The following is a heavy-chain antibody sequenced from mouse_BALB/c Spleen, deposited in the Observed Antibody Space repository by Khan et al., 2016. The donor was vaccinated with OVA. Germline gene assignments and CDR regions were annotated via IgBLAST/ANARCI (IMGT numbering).Heavy chain of an antibody. J-gene: IGHJ3*01. CDR3: ARAGYGGFAY. CDR1: GYTFTDFL. CDR2: IYPGSGYT. D-gene: IGHD3-2*02. Sequence: QVQLKQSGPDLVKPGASVKMSCKASGYTFTDFLISWVKQRPGQGFEWIGEIYPGSGYTYYNEKFRGKAILTSDKSSNTAYMQLKSLTSEDSAVXCCARAGYGGFAYWGQGALVTVSA. V-gene: IGHV1-77*01.